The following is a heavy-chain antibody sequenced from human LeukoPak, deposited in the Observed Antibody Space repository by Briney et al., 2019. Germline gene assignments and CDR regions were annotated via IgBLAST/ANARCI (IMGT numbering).Heavy chain of an antibody. CDR2: TYPRDSDT. CDR3: ARQTVTTLPFDF. Sequence: GESLKISCKCSGYTFTSYWIGWVRQLPGKGLEWIGITYPRDSDTRYSPSFQGQVTISADKSINTAYLQWSSLKASDTAMYYCARQTVTTLPFDFWGQGSLVTVSS. J-gene: IGHJ4*02. V-gene: IGHV5-51*01. D-gene: IGHD4-17*01. CDR1: GYTFTSYW.